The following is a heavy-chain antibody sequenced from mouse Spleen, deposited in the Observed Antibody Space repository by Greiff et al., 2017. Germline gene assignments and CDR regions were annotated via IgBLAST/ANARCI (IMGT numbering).Heavy chain of an antibody. CDR3: AREAY. D-gene: IGHD3-2*02. V-gene: IGHV1-54*03. J-gene: IGHJ2*01. CDR1: GYALTNYM. CDR2: IYPGSGGT. Sequence: QVQLQQSGAELVRPGTSVKVSRKASGYALTNYMIERGKQRPGQSLVRIGEIYPGSGGTNDNEKFKGKATLTAHKSSSTAYMQVGSLTSDGSAVYFCAREAYWGPGTTLTVSS.